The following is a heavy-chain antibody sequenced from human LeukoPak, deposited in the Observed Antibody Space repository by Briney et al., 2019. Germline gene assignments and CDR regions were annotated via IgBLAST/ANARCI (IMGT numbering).Heavy chain of an antibody. D-gene: IGHD5-18*01. CDR3: ARVDSYGCSDY. J-gene: IGHJ4*02. CDR2: IYSGDYT. V-gene: IGHV3-53*01. CDR1: GXTFSSYG. Sequence: PGRSLRLSWAASGXTFSSYGVHWVRQAPGKGLEWVSVIYSGDYTHYADSVRGRLTISRDNSKNTLYLQMKSLRVEDTAVYYCARVDSYGCSDYWGQGTLVTVSS.